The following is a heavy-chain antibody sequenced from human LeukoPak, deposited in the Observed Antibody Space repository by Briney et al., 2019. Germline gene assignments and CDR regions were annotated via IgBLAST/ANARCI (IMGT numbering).Heavy chain of an antibody. CDR3: ARDHPYYYDSSGYYDGWYFDL. J-gene: IGHJ2*01. D-gene: IGHD3-22*01. CDR1: GFTVSSNY. Sequence: GGSLRLSCTASGFTVSSNYMSWVRQAPGKGLEWVSVIYSGGSTYYADSVKGRFTISRHNSKNTLYLQMNSLRAEDTAVYYCARDHPYYYDSSGYYDGWYFDLWGRGTLVTVSS. V-gene: IGHV3-53*04. CDR2: IYSGGST.